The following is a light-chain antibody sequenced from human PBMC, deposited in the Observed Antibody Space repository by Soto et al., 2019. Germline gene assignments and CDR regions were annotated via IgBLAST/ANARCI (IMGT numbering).Light chain of an antibody. CDR3: QQYNNWPLT. CDR2: GAS. Sequence: EIVMTQSPATLSVSPGERATLSCRASQSVSSNLAWYQQKPGQAPRLLIYGASTRATGIPARFSGSGSGTEFTLPISSLQPEDFAVYYCQQYNNWPLTFGGGTKVDI. J-gene: IGKJ4*01. V-gene: IGKV3-15*01. CDR1: QSVSSN.